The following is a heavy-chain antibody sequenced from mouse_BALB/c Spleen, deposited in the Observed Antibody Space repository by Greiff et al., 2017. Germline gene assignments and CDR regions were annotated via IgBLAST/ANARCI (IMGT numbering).Heavy chain of an antibody. CDR1: GYTFSSYW. CDR3: AREDGYYVDAMDY. CDR2: ILPGSGST. Sequence: QVQLQQSGAELMKPGASVKISCKATGYTFSSYWIEWVKQRPGHGLEWIGEILPGSGSTNYNEKFKGKATFTADTSSNTAYMQLSSLTSEDSAVYYCAREDGYYVDAMDYWGQETSVTVSS. D-gene: IGHD2-3*01. V-gene: IGHV1-9*01. J-gene: IGHJ4*01.